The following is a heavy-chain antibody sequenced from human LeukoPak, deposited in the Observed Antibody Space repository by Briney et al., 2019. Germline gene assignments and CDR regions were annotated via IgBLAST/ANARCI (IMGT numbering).Heavy chain of an antibody. Sequence: GGSLRLPCAASGFTFSSYEMNWVRQAPGKGLEWVSYISRSRSTIYYADSVKGRFTISRDNAKNSLYLQMSSLRAEDTAVYYCARSGYDVVFDYWGQGTLVTVSS. CDR3: ARSGYDVVFDY. CDR1: GFTFSSYE. J-gene: IGHJ4*02. D-gene: IGHD5-12*01. V-gene: IGHV3-48*03. CDR2: ISRSRSTI.